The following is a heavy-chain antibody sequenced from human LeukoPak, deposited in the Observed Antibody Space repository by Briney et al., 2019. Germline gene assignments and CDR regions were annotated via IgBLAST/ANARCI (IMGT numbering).Heavy chain of an antibody. D-gene: IGHD3-10*01. J-gene: IGHJ2*01. CDR2: FYYSGST. CDR3: AKLDYSSESNYNWYFDL. V-gene: IGHV4-39*01. Sequence: SETLSLTCTVSGASISTSNYYWGWIRQPPGKGLEWIGRFYYSGSTFYNPSLKSRVTISVDTSKNQFSLKLSSVTAADTALYYCAKLDYSSESNYNWYFDLWGRGTLVTVSS. CDR1: GASISTSNYY.